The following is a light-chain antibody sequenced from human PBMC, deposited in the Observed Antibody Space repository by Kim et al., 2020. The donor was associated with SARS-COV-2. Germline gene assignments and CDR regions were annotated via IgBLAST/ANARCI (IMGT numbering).Light chain of an antibody. J-gene: IGKJ4*01. Sequence: SLSPGERATLSCRASQSVSSYLAWYQQKPGQAPRLLIYDASNRATGIPARFSGSGSGTDFTLTISSLEPEDFAVYYCQQRSNWLTFGGGTKV. CDR1: QSVSSY. CDR3: QQRSNWLT. V-gene: IGKV3-11*01. CDR2: DAS.